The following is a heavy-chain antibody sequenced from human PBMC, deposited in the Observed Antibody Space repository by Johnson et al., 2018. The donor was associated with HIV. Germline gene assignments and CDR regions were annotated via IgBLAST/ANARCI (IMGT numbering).Heavy chain of an antibody. Sequence: VQLVESGGGVVQPGRSLRLSCAASGFTFSSYAMHWVRQAPGKGLEWVSGISWNSGNIGYADSVKGRFTISRDNAKNSLYLQMNSLRPEDTALYYCAKDIGYSSGLGNTGFEIWGLGTMVTVSS. D-gene: IGHD6-19*01. V-gene: IGHV3-9*01. CDR2: ISWNSGNI. CDR3: AKDIGYSSGLGNTGFEI. CDR1: GFTFSSYA. J-gene: IGHJ3*02.